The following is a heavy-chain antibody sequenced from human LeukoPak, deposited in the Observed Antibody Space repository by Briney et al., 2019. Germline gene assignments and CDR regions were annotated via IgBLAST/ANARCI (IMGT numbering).Heavy chain of an antibody. CDR1: GFIFSTYG. D-gene: IGHD3-16*01. V-gene: IGHV3-23*01. CDR3: ARDRLGAMLFFDS. CDR2: ITGSGGHT. Sequence: GGSLRLSCAASGFIFSTYGMIWVRQAPGKGLEWVSSITGSGGHTFYIDSVKGRFTISRDNSKNTLYLQMNSLRAEDTALYYCARDRLGAMLFFDSWGQGTLVTVSS. J-gene: IGHJ4*02.